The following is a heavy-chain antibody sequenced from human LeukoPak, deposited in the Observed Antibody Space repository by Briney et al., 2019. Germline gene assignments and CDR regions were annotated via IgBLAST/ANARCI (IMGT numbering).Heavy chain of an antibody. CDR3: ASGNYGSGSFWERYMDV. CDR1: GGSISSYY. CDR2: INHSGST. D-gene: IGHD3-10*01. J-gene: IGHJ6*03. Sequence: PSETLSLTCTVSGGSISSYYWSWIRQPPRKGLEWIGEINHSGSTNYNPSLKSRVTISVDTSKNQFSLKLSSVTAADTAVYYCASGNYGSGSFWERYMDVWGKGTTVTVSS. V-gene: IGHV4-34*01.